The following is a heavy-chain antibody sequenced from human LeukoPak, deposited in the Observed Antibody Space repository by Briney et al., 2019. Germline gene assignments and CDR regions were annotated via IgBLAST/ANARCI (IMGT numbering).Heavy chain of an antibody. J-gene: IGHJ5*02. CDR2: IFHSGST. Sequence: SGGSLRLSCDASEFIFSDYDMNWIQQPAGKGLEWIGRIFHSGSTNYNPSLNSRVTMSVDTSKNQFSLKLSSVTAADTAVYYCARSRIVLADSLDPWGQGTLVTVSS. V-gene: IGHV4-4*07. D-gene: IGHD6-19*01. CDR3: ARSRIVLADSLDP. CDR1: EFIFSDYD.